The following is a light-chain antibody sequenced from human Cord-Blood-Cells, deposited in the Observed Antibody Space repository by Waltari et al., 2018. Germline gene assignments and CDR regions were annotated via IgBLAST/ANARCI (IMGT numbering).Light chain of an antibody. Sequence: QSALTQPASVSGSPGQSITITCTGTSSDVGSYNLFPWSQQHPGKAPKLMIYEGSKRPSGVSNHFSGSKSGNTASLTISGLQAEDEADYYCCSYAGSSTWVFGGGTKLTVL. CDR1: SSDVGSYNL. J-gene: IGLJ3*02. CDR3: CSYAGSSTWV. V-gene: IGLV2-23*01. CDR2: EGS.